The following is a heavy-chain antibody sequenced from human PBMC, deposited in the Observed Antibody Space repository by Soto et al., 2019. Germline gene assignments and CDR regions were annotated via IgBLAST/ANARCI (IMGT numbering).Heavy chain of an antibody. CDR1: GFTFSSYA. Sequence: QVQLVESGGGVVQPGRSLRLSCAASGFTFSSYAMHWVRQAPGKGLEWVAVISYDGSNKYYADSVKGRFTISGDNSKNTLYLQMNSLRAEDTAVYYCAREAFPPRPAHPSGYPDYWGQGTLVTVSS. D-gene: IGHD3-22*01. CDR3: AREAFPPRPAHPSGYPDY. CDR2: ISYDGSNK. V-gene: IGHV3-30-3*01. J-gene: IGHJ4*02.